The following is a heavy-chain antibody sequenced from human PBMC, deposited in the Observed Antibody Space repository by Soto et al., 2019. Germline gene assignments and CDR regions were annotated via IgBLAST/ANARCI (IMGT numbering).Heavy chain of an antibody. CDR1: GGSISSYY. J-gene: IGHJ6*03. D-gene: IGHD5-18*01. CDR3: ARGSRSSYGYDVHYYYYMDV. V-gene: IGHV4-59*01. Sequence: QVQLQESGPGLVKPSETLSLTCTVSGGSISSYYWSWIRQPPGKGLEWIGYIYYTGSTNYNPSLKSRVTISVDTSKTQCSLKLSSVTAADTAVYYCARGSRSSYGYDVHYYYYMDVWGKGTTVTVSS. CDR2: IYYTGST.